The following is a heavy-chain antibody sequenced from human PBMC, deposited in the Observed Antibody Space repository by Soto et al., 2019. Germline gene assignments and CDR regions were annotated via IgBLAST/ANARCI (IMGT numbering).Heavy chain of an antibody. V-gene: IGHV4-34*01. CDR2: INHIGRT. CDR1: GGSFSGYY. D-gene: IGHD5-12*01. J-gene: IGHJ4*02. CDR3: ARGYEVNWHTPHY. Sequence: QVQLQQWGAGLLKPSETLSLTCAVNGGSFSGYYWSCIRQSPGKGLEWIGEINHIGRTNFNPSLKSRVTMSGDTSKNQFSLKLSSVNAADTAVYYCARGYEVNWHTPHYWGQGTLVTVSS.